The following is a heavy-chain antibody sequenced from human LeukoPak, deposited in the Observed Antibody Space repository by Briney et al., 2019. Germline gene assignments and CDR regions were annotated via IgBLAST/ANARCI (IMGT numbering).Heavy chain of an antibody. CDR2: ISWNSGSI. Sequence: GGSLRLSCAASGFTFDDYAMHWVRQAPGEGLEWVSGISWNSGSIGYADSVKGRFTISRDNAKNSLYLQMNSLRAEDTAVYYCARDHLFRGYITMIVLRGPDAFDIWGQGTMVTVSS. CDR3: ARDHLFRGYITMIVLRGPDAFDI. J-gene: IGHJ3*02. D-gene: IGHD3-22*01. V-gene: IGHV3-9*01. CDR1: GFTFDDYA.